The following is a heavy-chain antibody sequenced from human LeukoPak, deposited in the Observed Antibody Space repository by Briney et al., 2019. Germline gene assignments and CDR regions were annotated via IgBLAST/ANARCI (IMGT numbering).Heavy chain of an antibody. CDR1: GGSISSYY. V-gene: IGHV4-59*01. J-gene: IGHJ6*02. D-gene: IGHD3-16*02. CDR2: IYYSGST. CDR3: ARSPKGPRGSYRSPYYYGMDV. Sequence: SETLSLTCTVSGGSISSYYWSWIRQLPGKGLEWIGYIYYSGSTNYNPSLKSRVTISVDTSKNQFSLKLSSVTAADTAVYYCARSPKGPRGSYRSPYYYGMDVWGQGTMVTVSS.